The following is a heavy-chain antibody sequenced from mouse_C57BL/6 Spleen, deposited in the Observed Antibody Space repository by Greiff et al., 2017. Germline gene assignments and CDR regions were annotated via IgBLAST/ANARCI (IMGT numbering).Heavy chain of an antibody. CDR3: AREGGHFDY. CDR1: GFTFSDYY. CDR2: INYDGSST. J-gene: IGHJ2*01. V-gene: IGHV5-16*01. Sequence: EVMLVESEGGLVQPGSSMKLSCTASGFTFSDYYMAWVRQVPEKGLEWVANINYDGSSTYYLDSLKSRFIISRDNAKNILYLQMSSLKSEDTATYYCAREGGHFDYWGQGTTLTVSS. D-gene: IGHD3-3*01.